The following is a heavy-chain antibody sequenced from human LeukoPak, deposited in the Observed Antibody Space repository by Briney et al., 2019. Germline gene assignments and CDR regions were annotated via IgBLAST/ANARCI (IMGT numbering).Heavy chain of an antibody. Sequence: PGGSLRLSCAASGFTFSDYWIHWVRQAPGKGLVWVSHINSDGSSATYADSVKGRLTISRDNAKNTVYLQMNSLRAEDTAVYYCARGGVGCFDYWGQGALGTVSS. CDR1: GFTFSDYW. J-gene: IGHJ4*02. D-gene: IGHD6-19*01. CDR2: INSDGSSA. CDR3: ARGGVGCFDY. V-gene: IGHV3-74*01.